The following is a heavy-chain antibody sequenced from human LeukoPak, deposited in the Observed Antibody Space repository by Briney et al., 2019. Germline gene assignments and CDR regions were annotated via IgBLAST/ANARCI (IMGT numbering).Heavy chain of an antibody. J-gene: IGHJ4*02. CDR3: ARHQGQLAIGY. Sequence: SETLSLTCTVSGGSVSSGSYYWSWIRQPPGKGLEWIGYIYYSGSTNYNPSLKSRVTISVDTSKNQFSLKLSSVTAADTAVYYCARHQGQLAIGYWGQGTLVTVSS. D-gene: IGHD6-6*01. CDR1: GGSVSSGSYY. V-gene: IGHV4-61*01. CDR2: IYYSGST.